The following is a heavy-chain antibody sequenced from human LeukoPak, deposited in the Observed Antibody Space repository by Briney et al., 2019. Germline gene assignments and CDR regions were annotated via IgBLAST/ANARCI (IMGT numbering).Heavy chain of an antibody. CDR3: ARGGYTGTSFNY. CDR1: NGSISNYY. Sequence: SETLSLTCTVSNGSISNYYWSWIRQPPGKGLEWIGYISYSGSTNYSPSHKSRVTISVDSSKHQFSLKLNSVTAADTAVYYCARGGYTGTSFNYWGQGTLVTVSS. V-gene: IGHV4-59*08. CDR2: ISYSGST. D-gene: IGHD5-12*01. J-gene: IGHJ4*02.